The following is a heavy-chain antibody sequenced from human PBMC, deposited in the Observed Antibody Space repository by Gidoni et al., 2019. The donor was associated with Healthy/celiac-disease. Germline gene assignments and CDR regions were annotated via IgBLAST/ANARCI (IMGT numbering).Heavy chain of an antibody. V-gene: IGHV4-34*01. D-gene: IGHD2-15*01. Sequence: QVQLQQWSAGLLKPSATLSLPCAVYGGSFSCYYRCWIPHPPGKGLEWIGEINHSGSTNYNPSLKSRVTISVDTSKNQFSLKLSSVTAADTAVYYCARGRRDCSGGSCYRSIVVVTRGWYFDLWGRGTLVTVSS. CDR2: INHSGST. CDR3: ARGRRDCSGGSCYRSIVVVTRGWYFDL. CDR1: GGSFSCYY. J-gene: IGHJ2*01.